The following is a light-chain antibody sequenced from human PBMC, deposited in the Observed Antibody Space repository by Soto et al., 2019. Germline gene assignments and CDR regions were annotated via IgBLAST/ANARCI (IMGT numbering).Light chain of an antibody. CDR2: GAF. V-gene: IGKV3D-15*01. J-gene: IGKJ5*01. CDR1: QSVSSN. Sequence: EIVMTRSPATQCVSPGASDNLYYRASQSVSSNLAWHQQKPGQPPRLLIYGAFNRAAGIPARFSGSGSGTAFTLTISSLEPEDSAVYYCQQRNICPPVTFGQGTRLDIK. CDR3: QQRNICPPVT.